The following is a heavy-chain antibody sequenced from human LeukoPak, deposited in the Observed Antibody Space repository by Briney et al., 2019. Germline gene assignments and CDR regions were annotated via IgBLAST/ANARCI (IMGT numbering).Heavy chain of an antibody. CDR3: ARAYSMDV. J-gene: IGHJ6*02. Sequence: GGSLRLSCAASAFIFSSYWMHWVRQAPGKGLVWVARIKSDGSSTSYADSVKGRFTISRDNAKNTLYLQMNSLRAEDTAVYYCARAYSMDVWGQGTTVTVSS. V-gene: IGHV3-74*01. CDR2: IKSDGSST. CDR1: AFIFSSYW.